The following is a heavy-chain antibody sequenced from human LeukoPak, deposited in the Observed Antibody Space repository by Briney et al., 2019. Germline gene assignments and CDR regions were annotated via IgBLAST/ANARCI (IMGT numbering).Heavy chain of an antibody. CDR1: GFTFTTYW. Sequence: GGSLRLSCAASGFTFTTYWMSWVRQAPGKGLEWVANIKQDGTEKYYVDSVKGRFTISRDNARNSLELQMNSLRVEDTAVYYCAKDGQRITGTTDGAFDIWGQGTMVTVSS. V-gene: IGHV3-7*03. CDR3: AKDGQRITGTTDGAFDI. CDR2: IKQDGTEK. J-gene: IGHJ3*02. D-gene: IGHD1-20*01.